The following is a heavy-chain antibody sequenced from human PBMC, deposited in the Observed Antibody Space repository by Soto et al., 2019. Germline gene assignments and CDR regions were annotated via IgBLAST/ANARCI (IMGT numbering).Heavy chain of an antibody. J-gene: IGHJ6*03. V-gene: IGHV5-51*03. CDR1: GYFFSNYW. D-gene: IGHD5-12*01. CDR2: VQPLDSDT. Sequence: VQLAQSGAEVKKPGESLKISCKGSGYFFSNYWIGWVRQMPGKGLEWMGAVQPLDSDTRDSPSLQGQVTISADNSISTAYLQWSSLRASDTAMYYCVRFVSGYDWGLYYMDVWGKGTTVTVSS. CDR3: VRFVSGYDWGLYYMDV.